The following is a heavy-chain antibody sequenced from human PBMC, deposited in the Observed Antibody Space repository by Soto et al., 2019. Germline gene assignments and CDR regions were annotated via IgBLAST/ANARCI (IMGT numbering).Heavy chain of an antibody. Sequence: PGGSLSLSCAASGFPFSSYSMSWVRQAPGEGLEWVSAISGSGGSTYYADSVKGRFTISRDNSKNTLYLQMNSLRAEDTAVYYCAKDREYYYDSSGPAEVFDYWGQGTLVTVSS. CDR2: ISGSGGST. V-gene: IGHV3-23*01. D-gene: IGHD3-22*01. CDR1: GFPFSSYS. CDR3: AKDREYYYDSSGPAEVFDY. J-gene: IGHJ4*02.